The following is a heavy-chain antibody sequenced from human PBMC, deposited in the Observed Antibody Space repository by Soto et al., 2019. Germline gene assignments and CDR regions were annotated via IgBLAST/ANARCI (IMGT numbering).Heavy chain of an antibody. V-gene: IGHV4-30-4*01. D-gene: IGHD2-15*01. CDR1: GGSISSGDYY. CDR3: AREGEEGYCSGGSCYSYY. J-gene: IGHJ4*02. Sequence: QVQLQESGPGLVKPSQTLSLTCTVSGGSISSGDYYWSWIRQPPGKGLEWIGYIYYSGSTYYNPSLKSRVTISVDTSKNQFSLKLSSVTAADTAVYYCAREGEEGYCSGGSCYSYYWGQGTLVTVSS. CDR2: IYYSGST.